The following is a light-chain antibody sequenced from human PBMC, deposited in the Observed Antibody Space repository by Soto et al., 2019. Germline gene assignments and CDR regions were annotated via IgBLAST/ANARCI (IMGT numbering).Light chain of an antibody. CDR3: QQYGSSPIT. CDR1: QSLSNNI. J-gene: IGKJ5*01. V-gene: IGKV3-20*01. CDR2: GAS. Sequence: EIVLTQSPGTLSLSPGERATLSCRASQSLSNNICVAWYQQTPGQARRLLIYGASSSATGIPDRFSGTVSGKDFTLTSSRLEAEAFVVYCCQQYGSSPITFGQGTRLEIK.